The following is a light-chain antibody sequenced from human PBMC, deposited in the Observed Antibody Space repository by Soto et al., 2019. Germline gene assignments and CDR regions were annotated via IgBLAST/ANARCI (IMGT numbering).Light chain of an antibody. CDR2: GAS. CDR3: QQYGRSPPST. Sequence: DILLTQSPGTLSLSPGDSATLSCRASQSISSSYLAWYQQKPGQAPRLLIYGASNRATRIPDRFSGSGSGTDFTLTISSLEAEDFAVYYCQQYGRSPPSTFGQGTRLEIK. V-gene: IGKV3-20*01. CDR1: QSISSSY. J-gene: IGKJ5*01.